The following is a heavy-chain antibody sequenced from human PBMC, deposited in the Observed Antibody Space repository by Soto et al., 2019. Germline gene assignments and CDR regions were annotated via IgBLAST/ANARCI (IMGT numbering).Heavy chain of an antibody. V-gene: IGHV3-66*01. CDR1: GFTVSSNY. CDR2: IYSGGST. Sequence: EVQLVESGGGLVQPGGSLRLSCAASGFTVSSNYMSWVRQAPGKGLEWVSVIYSGGSTYYADSVKGRFTISRDNSKNTLYLQMNSLRAEDTAVYYCASPAVWNYGGFDYWGQGTLVTVSS. J-gene: IGHJ4*02. CDR3: ASPAVWNYGGFDY. D-gene: IGHD1-7*01.